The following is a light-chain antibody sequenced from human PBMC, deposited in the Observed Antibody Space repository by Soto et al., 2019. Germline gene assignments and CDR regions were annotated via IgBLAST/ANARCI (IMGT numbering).Light chain of an antibody. J-gene: IGKJ3*01. CDR2: GAF. V-gene: IGKV3-20*01. CDR3: QQYGSSSFA. CDR1: QSISSAY. Sequence: EIVLTQSPGTLSVSPGERVTLSCRARQSISSAYLAWYQKKPGQAPRLLLYGAFNRATGIPDRFSGSGSGTDFTLTISRLEPEDCAHYYCQQYGSSSFAFGPGTKVEIK.